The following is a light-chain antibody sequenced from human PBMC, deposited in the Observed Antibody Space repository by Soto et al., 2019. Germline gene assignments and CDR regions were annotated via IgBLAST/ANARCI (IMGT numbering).Light chain of an antibody. Sequence: QSVLTQPASVSGSPGQSITISCTGTSSDVGGYNYVSWYQQHPVKAPKLIIYDVTNRPSGIPDRFSGSKSGNTASLTISGLQAEDEADYYCSSYTRSSTPYVFGTGTKVTVL. V-gene: IGLV2-14*01. CDR2: DVT. J-gene: IGLJ1*01. CDR1: SSDVGGYNY. CDR3: SSYTRSSTPYV.